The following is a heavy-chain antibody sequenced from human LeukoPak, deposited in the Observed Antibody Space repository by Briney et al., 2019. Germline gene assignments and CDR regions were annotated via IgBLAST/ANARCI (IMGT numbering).Heavy chain of an antibody. CDR3: ARDCSRTSCYTRFDY. Sequence: GASVKVSCKXSGYTFTSYDINWVRQAPGQGLEWMGWMNPNSGNTGYAQKFQGRVTITRDTSISTAYMELSGLRSEDTAVYFCARDCSRTSCYTRFDYWGQGTLVTVSS. D-gene: IGHD2-2*02. V-gene: IGHV1-8*01. CDR1: GYTFTSYD. J-gene: IGHJ4*02. CDR2: MNPNSGNT.